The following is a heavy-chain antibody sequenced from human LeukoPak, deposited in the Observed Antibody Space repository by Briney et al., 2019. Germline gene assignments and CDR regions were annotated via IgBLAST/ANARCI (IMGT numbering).Heavy chain of an antibody. J-gene: IGHJ4*02. Sequence: SETLSLTCTVSGGSISSYYWSWIRQPPGKGLEWIGYIYYSGSTNYNPSLKSRVTISVDTSKNQFSLKLSSVTAADTAVYYCARHKSSSWYYFDYWGQGTLVTVSS. V-gene: IGHV4-59*08. CDR1: GGSISSYY. CDR3: ARHKSSSWYYFDY. D-gene: IGHD6-13*01. CDR2: IYYSGST.